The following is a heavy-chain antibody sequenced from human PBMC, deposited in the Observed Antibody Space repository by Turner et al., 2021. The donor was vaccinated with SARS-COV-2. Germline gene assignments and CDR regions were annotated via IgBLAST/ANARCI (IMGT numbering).Heavy chain of an antibody. V-gene: IGHV1-2*02. D-gene: IGHD3-10*01. J-gene: IGHJ6*02. Sequence: QVQLVQSGAAVTKPGASVTVSCKASGYPFTGYYMHWVRQAPGQGLEWMGWINPNSGGTNYAQKFQGRVTMTRDTSISTAYMELSRLRSDDTAVDYCAIIDMVRGVMEGYYGMDVWGQGTTVTVSS. CDR2: INPNSGGT. CDR3: AIIDMVRGVMEGYYGMDV. CDR1: GYPFTGYY.